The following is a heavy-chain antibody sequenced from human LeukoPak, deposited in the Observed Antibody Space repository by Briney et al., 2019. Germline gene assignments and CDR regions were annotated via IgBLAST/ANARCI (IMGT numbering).Heavy chain of an antibody. J-gene: IGHJ5*02. V-gene: IGHV4-38-2*02. CDR2: IYHSGST. CDR3: ARGETWFDP. Sequence: SETLSLTCTVSGYSISSGYYWGWIRQPPGKGLEWIGSIYHSGSTYYNPSLKSRATISVDTSKNQFSLKLSSVTAADTAVYYCARGETWFDPWGQGTLVTVSS. CDR1: GYSISSGYY.